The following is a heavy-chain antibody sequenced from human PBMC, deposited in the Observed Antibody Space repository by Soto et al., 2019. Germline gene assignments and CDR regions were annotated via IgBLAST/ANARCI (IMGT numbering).Heavy chain of an antibody. CDR2: ISGYNGNT. Sequence: GASLKVSCKASGYTFSGYSITWVRQAPGQGLEWMGRISGYNGNTNYARTLRGRLTLTTDTSTSTAYMELRSLTSDDTAVYYCARDVFCVGAPPSPDMDVWGKGTMVSVSA. V-gene: IGHV1-18*04. CDR3: ARDVFCVGAPPSPDMDV. J-gene: IGHJ6*04. D-gene: IGHD3-3*01. CDR1: GYTFSGYS.